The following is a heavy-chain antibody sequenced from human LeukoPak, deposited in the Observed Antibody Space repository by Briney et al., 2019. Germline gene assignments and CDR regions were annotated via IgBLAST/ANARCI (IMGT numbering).Heavy chain of an antibody. CDR2: MNYSGNT. CDR1: GGSISSYY. Sequence: SETLSLTCTVSGGSISSYYWSWIRQPPGKGLEWIGYMNYSGNTNYNPSLKSRATISLDTSKNQFSLKLSSVTAADTAVYYCARVGRGNFDYWGQGTLVTVSS. J-gene: IGHJ4*02. CDR3: ARVGRGNFDY. D-gene: IGHD3-10*01. V-gene: IGHV4-59*01.